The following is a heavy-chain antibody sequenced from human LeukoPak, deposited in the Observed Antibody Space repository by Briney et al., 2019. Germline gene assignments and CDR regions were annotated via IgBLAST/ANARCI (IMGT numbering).Heavy chain of an antibody. J-gene: IGHJ4*02. CDR3: AKEEKYYDSLTGYYRGDGFDY. V-gene: IGHV3-9*01. D-gene: IGHD3-9*01. Sequence: GGSLRLSCAASGFTFDDYAMHWVRQTPGKGLEWVSGISWNSGRIGYADSVKGRFTISRDNAKNSLYLQMNSLRPEDTALYYCAKEEKYYDSLTGYYRGDGFDYWGQGTLVTVSS. CDR1: GFTFDDYA. CDR2: ISWNSGRI.